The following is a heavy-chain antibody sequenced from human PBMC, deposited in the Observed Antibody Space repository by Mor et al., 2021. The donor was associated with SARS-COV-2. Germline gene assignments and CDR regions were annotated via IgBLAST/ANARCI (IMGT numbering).Heavy chain of an antibody. Sequence: PSLKSRVTISVDTSKNQFSLKLSSVTAADTAVYYCARHRVTMVRGVIINAFDIWGQGTMVTVSS. J-gene: IGHJ3*02. CDR3: ARHRVTMVRGVIINAFDI. V-gene: IGHV4-59*08. D-gene: IGHD3-10*01.